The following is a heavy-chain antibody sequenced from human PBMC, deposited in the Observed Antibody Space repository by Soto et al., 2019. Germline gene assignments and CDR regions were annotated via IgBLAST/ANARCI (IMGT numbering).Heavy chain of an antibody. J-gene: IGHJ5*02. CDR1: GYIFTNYD. V-gene: IGHV1-8*01. CDR2: INPNSGNT. Sequence: QVQLVQSGAEGKKPGASVKVSCKASGYIFTNYDINWVRQATGQGLEYLGWINPNSGNTGYVQKFKGRVTMTRNTSINTAYMELNSLRSEDTAVYYCARSIKYGVSSRWFDPWGQGTRVTVSS. D-gene: IGHD4-17*01. CDR3: ARSIKYGVSSRWFDP.